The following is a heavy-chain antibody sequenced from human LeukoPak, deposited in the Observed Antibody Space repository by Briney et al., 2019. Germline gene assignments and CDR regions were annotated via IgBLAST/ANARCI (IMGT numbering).Heavy chain of an antibody. CDR3: AELGITMNGGV. CDR1: GFTFSSYE. J-gene: IGHJ6*04. V-gene: IGHV3-48*03. Sequence: GGSLRLSCAASGFTFSSYEMNWVRQATGKGPEWVSYISSSGSTIYYADSVRGRFTISRDNAKNSLYLQMNGLRAEDTAVYYCAELGITMNGGVWGKGTTVTISS. CDR2: ISSSGSTI. D-gene: IGHD3-10*02.